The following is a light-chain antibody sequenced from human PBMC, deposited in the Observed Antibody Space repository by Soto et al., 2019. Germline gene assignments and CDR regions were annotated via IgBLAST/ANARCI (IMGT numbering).Light chain of an antibody. CDR1: QSVGRSN. Sequence: ETVLTQSPDTLSVSQCERATLSSSASQSVGRSNVAWYRQKPGQAPRLLVYGPFTRATGIPARFSGSGSGTEFTLTISSLQSEDFAVFYCQQYNQWPITFGQGTRLEIK. CDR2: GPF. J-gene: IGKJ5*01. CDR3: QQYNQWPIT. V-gene: IGKV3-15*01.